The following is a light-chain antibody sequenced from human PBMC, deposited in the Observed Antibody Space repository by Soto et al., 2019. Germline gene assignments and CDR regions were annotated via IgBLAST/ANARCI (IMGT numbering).Light chain of an antibody. Sequence: EIVLTQSPATLSLSPGERATLSCRASQGLGSYLAWYQQKPGQAPRLLIYGASNRATGIPARFSGSGSGTDFTLTISSLEPEDFAVYYCQQRSNWPPLTFGGGTRVEIK. CDR1: QGLGSY. CDR3: QQRSNWPPLT. V-gene: IGKV3-11*01. CDR2: GAS. J-gene: IGKJ4*01.